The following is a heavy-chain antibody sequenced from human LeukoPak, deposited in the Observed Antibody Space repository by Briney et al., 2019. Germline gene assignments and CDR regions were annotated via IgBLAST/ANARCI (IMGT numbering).Heavy chain of an antibody. J-gene: IGHJ3*01. CDR3: ARDRDSSGYYLYPDAFDV. V-gene: IGHV4-34*01. D-gene: IGHD3-22*01. CDR2: INHSGST. Sequence: SETLSLTCAVYGGSFSGYYWSWIRQPPGKGLEWIGEINHSGSTNYNPSLKSRVTISVDTSKNQFSLKLSSVTAADTAVYYCARDRDSSGYYLYPDAFDVWGQGTMVTVSS. CDR1: GGSFSGYY.